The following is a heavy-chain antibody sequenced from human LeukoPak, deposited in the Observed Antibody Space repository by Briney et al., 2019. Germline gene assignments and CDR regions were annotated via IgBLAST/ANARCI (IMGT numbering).Heavy chain of an antibody. CDR1: GFTFNSYE. V-gene: IGHV3-48*03. CDR3: ARGLQLERSFDY. CDR2: ISSSGSSI. D-gene: IGHD1-1*01. J-gene: IGHJ4*02. Sequence: GGSLRLSCAASGFTFNSYEMNWVRQAPEKGLEWDSCISSSGSSIYYADSVKGRCTISRDNAKNSLYLQMNSLRAEDTAVYYCARGLQLERSFDYWGQGTLVTVSS.